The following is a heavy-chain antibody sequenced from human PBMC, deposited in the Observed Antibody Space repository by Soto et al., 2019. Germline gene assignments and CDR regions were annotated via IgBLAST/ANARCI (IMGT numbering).Heavy chain of an antibody. CDR2: ISQSGYT. J-gene: IGHJ3*02. CDR3: VRRLRASPAFDI. CDR1: NGSLNGYY. D-gene: IGHD6-19*01. Sequence: QVQLHQWGAGPLKPSETLSLTCGVYNGSLNGYYWVWIRQPPGKGLEWVGEISQSGYTNDNPSLKSRLTMSVDTSRSQVTLSLSSVTAADTAIYYCVRRLRASPAFDIWGQGTVVTVSS. V-gene: IGHV4-34*01.